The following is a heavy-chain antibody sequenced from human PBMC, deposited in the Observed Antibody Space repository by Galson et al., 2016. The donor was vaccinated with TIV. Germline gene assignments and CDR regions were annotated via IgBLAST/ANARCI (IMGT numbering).Heavy chain of an antibody. Sequence: SVKASCKASGYTFSDYYVHWVRQAPGQGLEWMGWINPKTGGTIYAQKFQGRVTMTRDTTISTVYMDVSGLTYDDTAVYYCARGYGSDPDYWGQGTLVTVSS. CDR2: INPKTGGT. D-gene: IGHD3-10*01. CDR1: GYTFSDYY. V-gene: IGHV1-2*02. J-gene: IGHJ4*02. CDR3: ARGYGSDPDY.